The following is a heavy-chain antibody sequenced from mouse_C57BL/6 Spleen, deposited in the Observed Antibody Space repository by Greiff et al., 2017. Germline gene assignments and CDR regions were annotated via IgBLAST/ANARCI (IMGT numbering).Heavy chain of an antibody. Sequence: VHVKQSGAELVRPGASVKLSCTASGFNIKDYYMHWVKQRPEQGLEWIGRIDPEDGDTEYAPKFQGKATMTADTSSNTAYLQLSSLTSEDTAVYYCTTVVAEGFDYWGQGTTLTVSS. D-gene: IGHD1-1*01. V-gene: IGHV14-1*01. CDR3: TTVVAEGFDY. CDR1: GFNIKDYY. J-gene: IGHJ2*01. CDR2: IDPEDGDT.